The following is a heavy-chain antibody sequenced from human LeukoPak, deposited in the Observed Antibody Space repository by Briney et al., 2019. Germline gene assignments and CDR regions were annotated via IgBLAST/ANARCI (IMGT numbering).Heavy chain of an antibody. D-gene: IGHD1-14*01. V-gene: IGHV1-2*06. CDR2: INPNSGGT. CDR1: GYTFTGYY. J-gene: IGHJ6*03. Sequence: ASVKVSCKASGYTFTGYYMHWVRQAPGQGLEWMGRINPNSGGTNYAQKFQGRVTMTRDTSISTAYMEPSRLRSDDTAVYYCARAPNRRTAYYMDVWGKGTTVTVSS. CDR3: ARAPNRRTAYYMDV.